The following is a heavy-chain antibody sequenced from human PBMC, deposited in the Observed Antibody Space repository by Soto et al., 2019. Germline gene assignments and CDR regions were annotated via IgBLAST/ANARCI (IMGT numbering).Heavy chain of an antibody. CDR1: GGSFSGYY. J-gene: IGHJ4*02. CDR2: INHSGST. CDR3: ARTETESAMVLRYFDY. V-gene: IGHV4-34*01. Sequence: PSETLSLTCAVYGGSFSGYYWSWIRQPPGKGLEWIGEINHSGSTNYNPSLKSRVTISVDTSKNQFSLKLSSVTAADTAVYYCARTETESAMVLRYFDYWGQGTLVTVSS. D-gene: IGHD5-18*01.